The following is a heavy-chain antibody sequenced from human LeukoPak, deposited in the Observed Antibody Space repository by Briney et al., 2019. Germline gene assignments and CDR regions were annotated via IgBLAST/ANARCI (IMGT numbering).Heavy chain of an antibody. J-gene: IGHJ4*02. V-gene: IGHV3-7*01. Sequence: GGSLRLSCAASALTFSTYWMSWVRQAPGKGLEWVANRKQDGSEKYYVDSVKSRFTISRDNAKNSLYLQMNSLRAEDTAMYYCARDSAGNDYWGQGTLVTVSS. CDR2: RKQDGSEK. CDR3: ARDSAGNDY. CDR1: ALTFSTYW. D-gene: IGHD6-13*01.